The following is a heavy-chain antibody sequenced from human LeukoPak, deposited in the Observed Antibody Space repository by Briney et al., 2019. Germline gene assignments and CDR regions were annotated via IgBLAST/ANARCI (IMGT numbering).Heavy chain of an antibody. Sequence: PGGSLRLSCAASGFTFSSYAMSWVRQAPGKGLEWVSSISSSSSYIYYADSVKGRFTISRDNAKNSLYLQMNSLRAEDTAVYYCARDPNAGSPGYWGQGTLVTVSS. CDR3: ARDPNAGSPGY. J-gene: IGHJ4*02. V-gene: IGHV3-21*01. D-gene: IGHD1-26*01. CDR2: ISSSSSYI. CDR1: GFTFSSYA.